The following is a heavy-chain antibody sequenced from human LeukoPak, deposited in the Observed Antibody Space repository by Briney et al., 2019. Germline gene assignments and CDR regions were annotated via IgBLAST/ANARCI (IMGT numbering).Heavy chain of an antibody. V-gene: IGHV3-23*01. Sequence: GGSLRLSCAASGFTFSSYAMNWVRQAPGKGLEWVSAISGSGGSTYYADSVKGRFTISRDNSKNTLYLQMNSLRAEDTAVYYCAKGVVVVPAAYWGQGTLVTVSS. J-gene: IGHJ4*02. CDR3: AKGVVVVPAAY. CDR1: GFTFSSYA. D-gene: IGHD2-2*01. CDR2: ISGSGGST.